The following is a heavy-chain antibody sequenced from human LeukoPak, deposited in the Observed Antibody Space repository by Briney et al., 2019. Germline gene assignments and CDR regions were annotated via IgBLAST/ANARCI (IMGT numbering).Heavy chain of an antibody. J-gene: IGHJ4*02. Sequence: PWETLSLTCAVYGGSFSGYYWSWIRQPPGKGLEWIGEINHSGSTNYNPSLKSRVTISVDTSKNQFSLKLSSVTAADTAVYYCARWKGGSYYDFDYWGQGTLVTVSS. V-gene: IGHV4-34*01. D-gene: IGHD1-26*01. CDR2: INHSGST. CDR3: ARWKGGSYYDFDY. CDR1: GGSFSGYY.